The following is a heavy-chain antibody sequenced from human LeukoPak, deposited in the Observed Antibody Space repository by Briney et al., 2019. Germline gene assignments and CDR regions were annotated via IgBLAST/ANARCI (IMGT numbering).Heavy chain of an antibody. V-gene: IGHV3-74*01. J-gene: IGHJ4*02. CDR2: INIDGSST. D-gene: IGHD3-9*01. CDR3: ARGAQLTGMAPDH. Sequence: GGSLRLSCVASGFTFSTYWTHWVRQAPGKGLVWVSRINIDGSSTNYADSVKGRFTISRDNAKNTLYMQMNSLRGEDTAVYYCARGAQLTGMAPDHWGQRTLVTVSS. CDR1: GFTFSTYW.